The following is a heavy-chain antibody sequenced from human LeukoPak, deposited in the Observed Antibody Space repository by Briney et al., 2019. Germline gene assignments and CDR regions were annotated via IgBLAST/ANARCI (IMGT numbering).Heavy chain of an antibody. J-gene: IGHJ4*02. D-gene: IGHD3-22*01. V-gene: IGHV3-53*01. CDR2: IYSGGST. Sequence: PGGSLRLSCAASGFTVSSNYRSWVRQAPGKGLEWVSVIYSGGSTYYADSVKGRFTISRDNSKNTLYLQMNSLRAEDTAVYYCARDRDSSGYYYVWGQGTLVTVSS. CDR3: ARDRDSSGYYYV. CDR1: GFTVSSNY.